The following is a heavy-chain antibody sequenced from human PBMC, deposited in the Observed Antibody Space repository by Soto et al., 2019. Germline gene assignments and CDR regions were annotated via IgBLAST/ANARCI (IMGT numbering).Heavy chain of an antibody. D-gene: IGHD4-17*01. V-gene: IGHV4-30-2*01. CDR1: GGSISSGGYS. CDR3: ASGLVTTLHY. J-gene: IGHJ4*02. CDR2: IYHSGST. Sequence: SETLSLSCAVSGGSISSGGYSWSWIRQPPGKGLEWIGYIYHSGSTYYNPSLKSRVTISVDRSKNQFSLKLSSVTAADTAVYYCASGLVTTLHYWGQGTLVTVSS.